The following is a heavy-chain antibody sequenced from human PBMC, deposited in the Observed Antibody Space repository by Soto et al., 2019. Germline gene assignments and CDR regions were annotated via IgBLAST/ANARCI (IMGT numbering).Heavy chain of an antibody. CDR2: TYYRSKWYN. J-gene: IGHJ6*02. Sequence: SQTLSLTCAISGDSVSSNSAAWNWIRQSPSRGLEWLGRTYYRSKWYNDYAVSVKSRITINPDTSKNQFSLQLNSVTPEDTAVYYCARHNGPLYVGYYCLLAVRGQGTTVTVSS. V-gene: IGHV6-1*01. D-gene: IGHD1-26*01. CDR1: GDSVSSNSAA. CDR3: ARHNGPLYVGYYCLLAV.